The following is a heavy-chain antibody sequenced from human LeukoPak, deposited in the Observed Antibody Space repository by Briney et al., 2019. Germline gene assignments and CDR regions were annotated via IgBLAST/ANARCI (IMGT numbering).Heavy chain of an antibody. J-gene: IGHJ4*02. V-gene: IGHV4-4*02. CDR1: GVTVSDAY. D-gene: IGHD6-19*01. CDR2: IYHSGST. Sequence: GSLRLSCAASGVTVSDAYMSWVRQPPGKGLEWIGEIYHSGSTNYNPSLKSRVTISVDKSKNQFSLKLSSVTAADTAVYYCARQWLNPRVIDSWGQGTLVTVSS. CDR3: ARQWLNPRVIDS.